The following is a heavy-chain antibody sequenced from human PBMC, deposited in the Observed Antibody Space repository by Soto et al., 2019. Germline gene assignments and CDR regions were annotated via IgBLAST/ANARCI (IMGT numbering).Heavy chain of an antibody. CDR1: GDSISSYF. CDR3: VSSRSAIYGDAFDV. V-gene: IGHV4-59*03. J-gene: IGHJ3*01. CDR2: IYDDGST. Sequence: SETLSLTCSVSGDSISSYFKNWIRQPPGKGLEWIGCIYDDGSTKYNPSLESRVTILLDTSKNEFSLRLRSVTSADTAVYYCVSSRSAIYGDAFDVWGQGTMVTVS. D-gene: IGHD2-2*01.